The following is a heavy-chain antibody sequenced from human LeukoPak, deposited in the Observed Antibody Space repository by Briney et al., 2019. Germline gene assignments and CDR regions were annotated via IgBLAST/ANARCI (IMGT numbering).Heavy chain of an antibody. CDR2: ISAYNGNT. V-gene: IGHV1-2*02. CDR1: GYTFTGYY. D-gene: IGHD7-27*01. CDR3: ARTPPNWGADY. Sequence: ASVKVSCKASGYTFTGYYMHWVRQAPGQGLEWMGWISAYNGNTNYAQKLQGRVAMTMDTSIRTAYMELSSLRSEDTAVYYCARTPPNWGADYWGQGTLVTVSS. J-gene: IGHJ4*02.